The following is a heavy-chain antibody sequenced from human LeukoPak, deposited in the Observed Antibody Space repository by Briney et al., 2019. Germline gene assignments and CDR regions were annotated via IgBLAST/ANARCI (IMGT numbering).Heavy chain of an antibody. V-gene: IGHV3-30*04. CDR1: GFTFSSYA. J-gene: IGHJ3*02. Sequence: PGRSLRLSCAASGFTFSSYAMHWVRQAPGKGLEWVAVISYDGSNKYYADSVKGRFTISRDNSKNTLYLQMNSLRAEDTAVYYCARSRLSGINDAFDIWGQGTMVTVSS. D-gene: IGHD3-3*01. CDR2: ISYDGSNK. CDR3: ARSRLSGINDAFDI.